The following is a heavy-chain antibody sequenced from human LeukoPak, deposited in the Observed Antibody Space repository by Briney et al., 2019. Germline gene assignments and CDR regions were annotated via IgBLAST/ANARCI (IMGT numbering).Heavy chain of an antibody. J-gene: IGHJ4*02. CDR1: GFTFSSYW. V-gene: IGHV3-7*01. CDR3: VVVITLFDY. CDR2: IKQDGSEK. D-gene: IGHD3-22*01. Sequence: GGSLRLSCAASGFTFSSYWMSWVRQAPGKGLEWVAHIKQDGSEKYYVDSVKGRFTISRDNAKNSLYLQMNSLRAEDTAVYYCVVVITLFDYWGQGTLVTVSS.